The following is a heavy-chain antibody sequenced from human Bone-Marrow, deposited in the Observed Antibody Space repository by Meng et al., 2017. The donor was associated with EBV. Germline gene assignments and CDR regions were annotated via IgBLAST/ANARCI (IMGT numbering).Heavy chain of an antibody. Sequence: VQLQQAGPGRGKPSQTLYPTRAISGASVFSNSAAWSWIRQSPSRGLEWLGRTYYRSKWYNDYAVSVKSRITINPDTSKNQFSLQLNSVTPEDTAVYYCARGGHNFDYWGQGTLVTVSS. CDR1: GASVFSNSAA. CDR3: ARGGHNFDY. J-gene: IGHJ4*02. V-gene: IGHV6-1*01. CDR2: TYYRSKWYN.